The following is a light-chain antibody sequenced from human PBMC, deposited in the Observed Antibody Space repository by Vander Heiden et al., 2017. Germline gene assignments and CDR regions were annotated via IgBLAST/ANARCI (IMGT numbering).Light chain of an antibody. CDR3: ISYTNTDTYVL. CDR1: SSDVGGYNY. J-gene: IGLJ3*02. V-gene: IGLV2-14*01. Sequence: QSALTQPASVSGSLGQSITISCTGTSSDVGGYNYVSWYQQHPGKAPQVVIYGVSVRPSGVSNRFSGSKSGNTASLTISGLQAEDEAAYYCISYTNTDTYVLFGGGTRLTVL. CDR2: GVS.